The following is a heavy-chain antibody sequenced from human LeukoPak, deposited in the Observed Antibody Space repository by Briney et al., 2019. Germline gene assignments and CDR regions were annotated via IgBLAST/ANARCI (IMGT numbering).Heavy chain of an antibody. CDR2: IYYSGST. V-gene: IGHV4-59*08. CDR1: GGSISSYY. Sequence: IPSETLSLTCTVSGGSISSYYWSWIRQPPGKGLEWIGYIYYSGSTNYNPSLKSRVTISVDTSKNQFSLKLSSVTAADTAVYYCARHAADLKSYSNGLDYWGQGTLVTVSS. J-gene: IGHJ4*02. CDR3: ARHAADLKSYSNGLDY. D-gene: IGHD4-11*01.